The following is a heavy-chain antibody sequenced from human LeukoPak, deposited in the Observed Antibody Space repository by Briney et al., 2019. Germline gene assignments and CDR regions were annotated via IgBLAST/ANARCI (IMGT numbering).Heavy chain of an antibody. V-gene: IGHV4-30-4*01. D-gene: IGHD2-2*01. J-gene: IGHJ4*02. Sequence: SETLSLTCPVSGGSISSGDYYWSWIRQPPGKGLEWIGYIYYSGSTYYNPSLKSRVTISVDTSKNQFSLKLSSVTAADTAVYYCAQGGYCSSTSCYRHWGQGTLVTVSS. CDR1: GGSISSGDYY. CDR2: IYYSGST. CDR3: AQGGYCSSTSCYRH.